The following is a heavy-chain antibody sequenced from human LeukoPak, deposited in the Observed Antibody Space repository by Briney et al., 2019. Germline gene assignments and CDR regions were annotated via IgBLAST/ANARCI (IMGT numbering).Heavy chain of an antibody. J-gene: IGHJ4*02. CDR1: GYTFTSYD. CDR3: ARGYSSSSGDLPSEFDY. V-gene: IGHV1-8*03. Sequence: ASVKVSCKASGYTFTSYDINWARQATGQGLEWMGWMNPNSGNTGYAQKFQGRVTTTRNTSISTAYTELSSLRSEDTAVYYCARGYSSSSGDLPSEFDYWGQGTLVTVSS. D-gene: IGHD6-6*01. CDR2: MNPNSGNT.